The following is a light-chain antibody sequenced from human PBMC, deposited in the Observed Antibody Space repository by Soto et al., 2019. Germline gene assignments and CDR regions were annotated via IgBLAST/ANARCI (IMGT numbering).Light chain of an antibody. V-gene: IGLV2-14*03. CDR3: SSYTSSITYV. Sequence: QSALTQPASVSGSPGQSITISCTGTSGDVGGYNFVSWYQQHPGKAPKLMIFEVSHRPSGVSDRFSGSKSGNTASLTISGLQAEDEADYYCSSYTSSITYVFGTGTKLTV. CDR2: EVS. J-gene: IGLJ1*01. CDR1: SGDVGGYNF.